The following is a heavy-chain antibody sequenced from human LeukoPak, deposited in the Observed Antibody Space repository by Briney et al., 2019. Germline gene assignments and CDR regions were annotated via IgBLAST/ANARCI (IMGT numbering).Heavy chain of an antibody. CDR3: AREGSSGYAQYYFDY. V-gene: IGHV3-7*01. J-gene: IGHJ4*02. CDR2: IKQDGSEK. CDR1: GFTFSSYW. Sequence: PGGSLRLSCAASGFTFSSYWMSWVRQAPGKGLEWVANIKQDGSEKYYVDSVKGRFPISRDNAKNSLYLQMNSPRAEDTAVYYCAREGSSGYAQYYFDYWGQGTLVTVSS. D-gene: IGHD5-12*01.